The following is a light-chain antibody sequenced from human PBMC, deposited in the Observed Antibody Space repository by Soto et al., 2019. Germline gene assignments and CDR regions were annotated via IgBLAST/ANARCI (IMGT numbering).Light chain of an antibody. CDR1: SSDIGSYDL. Sequence: QSALTQPASVSGSPGQSITISCTGTSSDIGSYDLVSWYQQHPGKAPKLMIYEGTKRPSGVSNRFSGSKSGNTASLTISGLQAEDEADYYCCSYASGSISIFGGGNKLTVL. J-gene: IGLJ2*01. CDR3: CSYASGSISI. V-gene: IGLV2-23*01. CDR2: EGT.